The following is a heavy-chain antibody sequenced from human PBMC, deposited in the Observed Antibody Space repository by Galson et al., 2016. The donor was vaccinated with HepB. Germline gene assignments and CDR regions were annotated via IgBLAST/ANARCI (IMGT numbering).Heavy chain of an antibody. V-gene: IGHV1-8*01. CDR1: GYTIANYD. CDR3: AREDVPIAAAPGSDAFDV. D-gene: IGHD6-13*01. Sequence: SVKVSCKASGYTIANYDFNWVRQATGQGLEWMGWMNPNSGNTGYPQKFQGRVTITADTSTGTTYMELANLRSDDTAVYYCAREDVPIAAAPGSDAFDVWGQGTLVTVSS. CDR2: MNPNSGNT. J-gene: IGHJ3*01.